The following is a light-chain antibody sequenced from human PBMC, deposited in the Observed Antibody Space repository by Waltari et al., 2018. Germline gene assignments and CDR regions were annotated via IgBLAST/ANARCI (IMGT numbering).Light chain of an antibody. CDR3: QQADSSPVT. J-gene: IGKJ4*01. V-gene: IGKV1-12*01. CDR1: QDIKSW. Sequence: DIQMTQSPSSVSVSVGDRVTIACRASQDIKSWLGWYQQKSGRAPKLLIYGASNLNPGVPSRFSGSGSGTHFTLTISNLQPDDFASYFCQQADSSPVTFGGGTKVDMK. CDR2: GAS.